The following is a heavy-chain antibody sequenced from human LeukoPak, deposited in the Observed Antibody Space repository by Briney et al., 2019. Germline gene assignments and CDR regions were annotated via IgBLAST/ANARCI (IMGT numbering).Heavy chain of an antibody. CDR3: ARDLGSSSGWPFDY. CDR1: GYTFSSYG. D-gene: IGHD6-19*01. CDR2: ISAYNGNT. J-gene: IGHJ4*02. Sequence: ASVKVSCKASGYTFSSYGISWVRQAPGQGLEWMGWISAYNGNTNYAQKLQGRDTMTTDTSTSTAYMELRSLRSDDTAVYYCARDLGSSSGWPFDYWGQGTLVTVSS. V-gene: IGHV1-18*01.